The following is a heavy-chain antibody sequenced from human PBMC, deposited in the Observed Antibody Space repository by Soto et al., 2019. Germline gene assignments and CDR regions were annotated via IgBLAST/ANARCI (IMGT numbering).Heavy chain of an antibody. Sequence: ASVKVSCKASGYTFTSYGISWVRQAPGQGHEWMGWISAYNGNTNYAQKLQGRVTMTTDTSTSTAYMELRSLRSDDTAVYYCARDLPVRGVIMAYYYYGMDVWGQGTTVTVSS. CDR1: GYTFTSYG. CDR3: ARDLPVRGVIMAYYYYGMDV. D-gene: IGHD3-10*01. J-gene: IGHJ6*02. V-gene: IGHV1-18*01. CDR2: ISAYNGNT.